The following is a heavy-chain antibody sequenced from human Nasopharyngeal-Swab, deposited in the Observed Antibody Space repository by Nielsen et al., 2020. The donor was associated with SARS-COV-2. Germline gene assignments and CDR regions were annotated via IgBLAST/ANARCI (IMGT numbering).Heavy chain of an antibody. D-gene: IGHD5-12*01. Sequence: WIRQPPGKGLEWIGHIYFSGSTNYNPSLKSRVTISVDMSKNQFSLKLSSGTAADTAVYYCARGGNYGLYSGYDPMATTYWYFDLWGRGTLVTVSS. CDR3: ARGGNYGLYSGYDPMATTYWYFDL. V-gene: IGHV4-59*01. J-gene: IGHJ2*01. CDR2: IYFSGST.